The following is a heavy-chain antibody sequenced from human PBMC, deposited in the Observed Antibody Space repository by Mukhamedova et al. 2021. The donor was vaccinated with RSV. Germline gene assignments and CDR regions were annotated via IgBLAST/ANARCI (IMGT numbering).Heavy chain of an antibody. Sequence: EWIAYIYYGGSTNYNPSFKSRVTISIDTSKKQFSLKMRSVTAEDTAVYYCARDIRGFTGFGHYYYGSDVWGQGTTVSVS. CDR3: ARDIRGFTGFGHYYYGSDV. V-gene: IGHV4-59*01. J-gene: IGHJ6*02. CDR2: IYYGGST. D-gene: IGHD5-12*01.